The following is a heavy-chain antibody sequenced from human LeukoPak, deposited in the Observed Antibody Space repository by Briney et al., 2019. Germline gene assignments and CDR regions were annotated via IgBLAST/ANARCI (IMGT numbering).Heavy chain of an antibody. Sequence: GRSLRLSCAASGFTFSDYYMSWICQAPGKGLEWVSYISSSSSYTNYADSVKGRFTISRDNAKNSLYLQMNSLRAEDTAVYYCARPLSYYYDSSGPQGYWGQGTLVTVSS. J-gene: IGHJ4*02. CDR1: GFTFSDYY. V-gene: IGHV3-11*03. D-gene: IGHD3-22*01. CDR3: ARPLSYYYDSSGPQGY. CDR2: ISSSSSYT.